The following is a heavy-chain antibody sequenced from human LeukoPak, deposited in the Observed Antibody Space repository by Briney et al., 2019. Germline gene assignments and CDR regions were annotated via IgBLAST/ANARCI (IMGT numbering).Heavy chain of an antibody. CDR1: GFTFSDYW. CDR2: IKQDGSEK. D-gene: IGHD6-13*01. CDR3: ARGSGSSWFDY. Sequence: GGSLRLSCAASGFTFSDYWMSWVRQAPGKGLEWVANIKQDGSEKYYVDSVKGRFTISRDNAKNLLYLQMNSLRAEDTAVYYCARGSGSSWFDYWGQGTLVTVSS. V-gene: IGHV3-7*01. J-gene: IGHJ4*02.